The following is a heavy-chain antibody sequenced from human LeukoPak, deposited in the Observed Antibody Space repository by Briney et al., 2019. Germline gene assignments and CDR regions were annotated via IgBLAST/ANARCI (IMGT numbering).Heavy chain of an antibody. CDR2: ISRSGGST. Sequence: GESLRLSCAASGFTFNTYGMSWVRQAPGKGLEWVSEISRSGGSTFYADSVKGRWTISRDNFKNMLYLQMNSLRVDDTAVYYCVKGERFGSGNYYPYYFDSWGQGILVTVSS. D-gene: IGHD3-10*01. V-gene: IGHV3-23*01. CDR1: GFTFNTYG. J-gene: IGHJ4*02. CDR3: VKGERFGSGNYYPYYFDS.